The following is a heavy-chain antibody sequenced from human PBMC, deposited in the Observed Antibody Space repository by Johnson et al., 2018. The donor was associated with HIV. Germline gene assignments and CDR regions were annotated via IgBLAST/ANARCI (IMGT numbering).Heavy chain of an antibody. D-gene: IGHD1-26*01. V-gene: IGHV3-9*01. CDR2: ISWNSGSI. CDR1: GFTFDDYA. CDR3: AKVHSGQLVGYAFDI. J-gene: IGHJ3*02. Sequence: EVQLVESGGGVVQPGRSLRLSCAASGFTFDDYAMHWVRQAPGKGLEWVSGISWNSGSIGYADSVKGRFTISRDNAKNSLYLQMNSLRAEDTALYYCAKVHSGQLVGYAFDIWGQGTMVTVSS.